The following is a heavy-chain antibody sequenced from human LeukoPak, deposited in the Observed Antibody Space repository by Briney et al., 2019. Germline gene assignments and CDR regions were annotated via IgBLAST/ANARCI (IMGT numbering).Heavy chain of an antibody. CDR1: GFTFNAYT. D-gene: IGHD1-26*01. J-gene: IGHJ4*02. CDR3: AREYNGNYYRPFDY. V-gene: IGHV3-21*01. Sequence: GGSLRLSCAASGFTFNAYTMNWVRQAPGKGLEWVSSISSSSLYIYYADSVKGRFTVSRDNAKNSLYLQMNSLRAEDTAVYYCAREYNGNYYRPFDYWGQGTLVTVSS. CDR2: ISSSSLYI.